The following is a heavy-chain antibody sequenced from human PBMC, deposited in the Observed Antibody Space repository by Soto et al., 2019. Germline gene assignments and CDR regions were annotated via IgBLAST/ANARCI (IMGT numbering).Heavy chain of an antibody. CDR3: ASIDYDFWSGYCY. V-gene: IGHV3-74*01. J-gene: IGHJ4*02. Sequence: EVQLVESGGGLVQPGGSLRLSCAASGFTFRSYWMHWVRQAPGKGLVWVSRINSDGSSTSYADSVKGRFTISRDNAKNTLYLQMNSLRAEDTAVYYCASIDYDFWSGYCYWGQGTLVTVSS. D-gene: IGHD3-3*01. CDR2: INSDGSST. CDR1: GFTFRSYW.